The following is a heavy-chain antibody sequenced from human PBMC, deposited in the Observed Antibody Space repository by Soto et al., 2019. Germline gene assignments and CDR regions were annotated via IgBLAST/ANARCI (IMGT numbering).Heavy chain of an antibody. Sequence: QVQLVQSGAEVMKPGASVKVSCKASGYTFTSYAMHWVRQAPGQRLEWMGWINAGNGNTKNSQKFQGRVTITRDTSASTAYMELSSLRSEDTAVYYCARSVVVVVAATPPGMDVWGQGTTVTVSS. D-gene: IGHD2-15*01. CDR3: ARSVVVVVAATPPGMDV. J-gene: IGHJ6*02. CDR2: INAGNGNT. V-gene: IGHV1-3*01. CDR1: GYTFTSYA.